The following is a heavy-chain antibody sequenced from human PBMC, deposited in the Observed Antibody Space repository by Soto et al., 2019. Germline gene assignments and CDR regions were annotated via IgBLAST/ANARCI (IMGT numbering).Heavy chain of an antibody. CDR1: GGSISSSNW. CDR3: AILLRSTYDMDV. J-gene: IGHJ6*02. V-gene: IGHV4-4*02. CDR2: IYHSGST. Sequence: SETLSLTCAVSGGSISSSNWWTWVRQPPGKGLEWIGDIYHSGSTNYNPSLKSRVTISVDKSKNQFSLKVSSVTAADTAVYYCAILLRSTYDMDVWGQGTTVTVSS. D-gene: IGHD3-3*01.